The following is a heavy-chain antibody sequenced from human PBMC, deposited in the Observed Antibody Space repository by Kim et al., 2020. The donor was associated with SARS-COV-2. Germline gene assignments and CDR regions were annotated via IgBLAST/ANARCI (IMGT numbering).Heavy chain of an antibody. CDR1: GYSFTSYW. V-gene: IGHV5-51*01. Sequence: GESLKISCKGSGYSFTSYWIGWVRQMPGKGLEWMGIIYPGDSDTRYSPSFQGQVTISADKSISTAYLQWSSLKASDTAMYYCARQDTYYDYVWGTPRLDAFDIWGQGTMVTVSS. J-gene: IGHJ3*02. CDR2: IYPGDSDT. D-gene: IGHD3-16*01. CDR3: ARQDTYYDYVWGTPRLDAFDI.